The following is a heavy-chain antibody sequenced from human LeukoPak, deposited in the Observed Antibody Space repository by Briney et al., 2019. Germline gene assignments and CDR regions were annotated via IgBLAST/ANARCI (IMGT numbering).Heavy chain of an antibody. CDR3: AKDSLIVVVPAAYYF. CDR1: GFTFSSYA. Sequence: PGGSLRLSCAASGFTFSSYAMSWVRQAPGKGLEWVSAISGSGGSTYYAYTVRGRCPISRHNSKNTLYLQMNSLRAEDTAVYYCAKDSLIVVVPAAYYFWGQGTLVTVSS. D-gene: IGHD2-2*01. CDR2: ISGSGGST. J-gene: IGHJ4*02. V-gene: IGHV3-23*01.